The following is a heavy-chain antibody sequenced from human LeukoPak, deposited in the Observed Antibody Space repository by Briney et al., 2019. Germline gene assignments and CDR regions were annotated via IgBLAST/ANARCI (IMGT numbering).Heavy chain of an antibody. J-gene: IGHJ4*02. V-gene: IGHV1-18*01. CDR2: ISAYNGNT. D-gene: IGHD2-2*01. CDR3: TRDRGEDIVVVGAAFFDY. CDR1: GYTFTSYA. Sequence: ASVKVSCKASGYTFTSYAMHWVRQAPGQRLEWMGWISAYNGNTKYAQKIQGRVTMTTDTSTSTAYMELRSLRSDDTAVYYCTRDRGEDIVVVGAAFFDYWGQGTLVTVSS.